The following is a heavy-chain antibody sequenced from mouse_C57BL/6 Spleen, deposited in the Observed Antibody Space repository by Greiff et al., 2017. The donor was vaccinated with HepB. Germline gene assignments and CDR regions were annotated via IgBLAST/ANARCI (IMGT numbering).Heavy chain of an antibody. CDR3: MVIYYYGSSSYYAMDY. D-gene: IGHD1-1*01. V-gene: IGHV1-15*01. J-gene: IGHJ4*01. CDR1: GYTFTDYE. CDR2: IDPETGGT. Sequence: QVQLKESGAELVRPGASVTLSCKASGYTFTDYEMHWVKQTPVHGLEWIGAIDPETGGTAYNQKFKGKAILTADKSSSTAYMELRSLTSEDSAVYYCMVIYYYGSSSYYAMDYWGQGTSVTVSS.